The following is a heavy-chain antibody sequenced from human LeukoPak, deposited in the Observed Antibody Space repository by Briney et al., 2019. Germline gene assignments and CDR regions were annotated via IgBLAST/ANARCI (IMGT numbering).Heavy chain of an antibody. J-gene: IGHJ4*02. Sequence: SSGTLSLTCAVSGGSISSSNWWSWVRQPPGKGLEWIGEIYHSGSTNYNPSLKSRVTISVDKSKNQFSLKLSSVTAADTAVYYCAGGEIAVAGTGDYFDYWGQGTLVTVSS. D-gene: IGHD6-19*01. CDR2: IYHSGST. CDR3: AGGEIAVAGTGDYFDY. V-gene: IGHV4-4*02. CDR1: GGSISSSNW.